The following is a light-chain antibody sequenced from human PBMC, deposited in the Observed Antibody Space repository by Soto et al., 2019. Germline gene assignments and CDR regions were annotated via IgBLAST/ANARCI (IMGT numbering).Light chain of an antibody. J-gene: IGKJ5*01. CDR2: DVS. CDR1: QSISRW. V-gene: IGKV1-5*01. CDR3: QQYNSYSIT. Sequence: DFRMTQSPSTLSASVGDRFTISCLAIQSISRWLAWYQQKPGRAPKLLIYDVSSLKSGVPSRFRGSGSGTEFTLTISSLQPDDFETYYCQQYNSYSITFGQGTRLEIK.